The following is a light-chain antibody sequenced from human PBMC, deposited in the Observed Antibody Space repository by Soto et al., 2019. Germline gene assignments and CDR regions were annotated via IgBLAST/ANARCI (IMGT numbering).Light chain of an antibody. V-gene: IGKV3-20*01. Sequence: EIVLTQSPGTLSLSPADSATLSCRASETVTGKYLAWYQQKVGQAPRLLIFAASNRATGIPDRFSGSGSGTDFTLTISRLEPEDFAMYFCQQYSSPPQTFGQGTKVEIK. CDR3: QQYSSPPQT. CDR2: AAS. J-gene: IGKJ1*01. CDR1: ETVTGKY.